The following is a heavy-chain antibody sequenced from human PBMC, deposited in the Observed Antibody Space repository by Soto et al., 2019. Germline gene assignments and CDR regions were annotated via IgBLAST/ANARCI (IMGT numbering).Heavy chain of an antibody. CDR1: GGTFSSYA. CDR2: IIPIFGTA. V-gene: IGHV1-69*13. J-gene: IGHJ6*02. D-gene: IGHD3-10*01. CDR3: ARDAYYYGSGSYYNVYGMDV. Sequence: SVKVSCKASGGTFSSYAISWVRQAPGQGLEWMGGIIPIFGTANYAQKFQGRVTITADESTSTAYMELSSLRSEDTAVYYCARDAYYYGSGSYYNVYGMDVWGQGTTVPVPS.